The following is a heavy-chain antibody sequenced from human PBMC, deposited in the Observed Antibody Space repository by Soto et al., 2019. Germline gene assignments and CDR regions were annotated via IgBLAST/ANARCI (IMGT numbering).Heavy chain of an antibody. D-gene: IGHD2-15*01. J-gene: IGHJ3*02. Sequence: QVQLVQSGAEVKKPGASVKVSCKASGYTFTSYAMHWVRQAPGQRLEWMGWINAGNGNTKYSQKFQGRVTITRDTSASIAYMELSSLRSEDTAVYYCARANLGYCSGGSCLNAFDIWGQGTMVTVSS. CDR3: ARANLGYCSGGSCLNAFDI. CDR2: INAGNGNT. CDR1: GYTFTSYA. V-gene: IGHV1-3*01.